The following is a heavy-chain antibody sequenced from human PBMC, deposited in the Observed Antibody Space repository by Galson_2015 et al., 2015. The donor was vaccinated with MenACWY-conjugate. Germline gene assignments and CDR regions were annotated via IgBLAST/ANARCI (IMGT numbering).Heavy chain of an antibody. D-gene: IGHD1-1*01. CDR2: IIPLSGNT. CDR1: GDTFSSDS. Sequence: SCKVSGDTFSSDSISWVRQAPGQGLELMGGIIPLSGNTNYVEKFQGRVTITADSSTNTVYMELSRLKSEDTAMYYCARDDRGSFYNTLYWFDPWGQGTQVTVSS. J-gene: IGHJ5*02. V-gene: IGHV1-69*01. CDR3: ARDDRGSFYNTLYWFDP.